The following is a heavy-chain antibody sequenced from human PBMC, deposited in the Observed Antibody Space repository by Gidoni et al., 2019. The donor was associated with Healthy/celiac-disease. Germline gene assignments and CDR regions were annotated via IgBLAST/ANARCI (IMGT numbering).Heavy chain of an antibody. CDR3: AKDGEQQLVGYNWFDP. J-gene: IGHJ5*02. CDR1: GFTSSSYG. V-gene: IGHV3-30*18. D-gene: IGHD6-13*01. CDR2: ISYEGSNK. Sequence: QVQLVESGGGVVQPGWSLRLSCAASGFTSSSYGMHWVRQAPGKGLEWVAGISYEGSNKYYADSVKGRFTISRDNSKNTLYLQMNSLRAEDTAVYYCAKDGEQQLVGYNWFDPWGQGTLVTVSS.